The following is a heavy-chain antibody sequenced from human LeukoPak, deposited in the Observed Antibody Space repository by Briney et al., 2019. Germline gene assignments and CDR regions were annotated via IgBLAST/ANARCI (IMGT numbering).Heavy chain of an antibody. CDR3: ARVSYYDSSGPTDY. CDR1: GGSFSGYY. D-gene: IGHD3-22*01. V-gene: IGHV4-34*01. J-gene: IGHJ4*02. Sequence: PLETLSLTCAVYGGSFSGYYWSWIRQPPGKGLEWIGEINHSGSTNYNPSLKSRVTISVDTSKNQFSLKLSSVTAAGTAVYDCARVSYYDSSGPTDYWGQGTLVTVSS. CDR2: INHSGST.